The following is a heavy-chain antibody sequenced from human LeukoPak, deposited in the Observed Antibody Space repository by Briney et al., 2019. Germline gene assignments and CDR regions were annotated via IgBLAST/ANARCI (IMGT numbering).Heavy chain of an antibody. CDR1: GYTFTSYY. CDR2: INPSGGST. D-gene: IGHD3-22*01. Sequence: PKASVKVSCKASGYTFTSYYMHWVRQAPGQGLEWMGIINPSGGSTSYAQKFQGRVTMTRDTSTSTVYMELSSLRSEDTAVYYCARDYYDSSGYYSYYYYYYMDVWGKGTTVTISS. J-gene: IGHJ6*03. V-gene: IGHV1-46*01. CDR3: ARDYYDSSGYYSYYYYYYMDV.